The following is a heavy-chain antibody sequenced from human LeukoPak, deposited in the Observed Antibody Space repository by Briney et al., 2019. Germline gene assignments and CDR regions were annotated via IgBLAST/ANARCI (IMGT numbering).Heavy chain of an antibody. CDR2: IIPILGIA. V-gene: IGHV1-69*04. Sequence: GASVKVSCKASGGTFSSYAISWVGQAPGQGLEWMGRIIPILGIANYAQKFQSRVTITADKSTSTGYMEMSSLRSEDTAVYYCARDPPAVAGIGSYYYYGMDVWGQGTTVTVAS. CDR1: GGTFSSYA. CDR3: ARDPPAVAGIGSYYYYGMDV. J-gene: IGHJ6*02. D-gene: IGHD6-19*01.